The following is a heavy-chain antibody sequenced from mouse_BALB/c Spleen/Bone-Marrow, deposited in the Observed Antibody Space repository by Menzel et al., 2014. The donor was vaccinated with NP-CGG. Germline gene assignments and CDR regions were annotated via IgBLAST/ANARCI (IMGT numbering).Heavy chain of an antibody. D-gene: IGHD1-2*01. CDR3: ARDYGPFDY. J-gene: IGHJ2*01. V-gene: IGHV14-3*02. Sequence: EVQLQQSGAELVKPGASVKLSCTASGFNIKDIYMHWVKQRPEQGLEWIGRIDPANGDTKYDPKFQGKATITADTSSNTADLQLSSLTSEDTAVYYCARDYGPFDYWGQGTTLTVSS. CDR2: IDPANGDT. CDR1: GFNIKDIY.